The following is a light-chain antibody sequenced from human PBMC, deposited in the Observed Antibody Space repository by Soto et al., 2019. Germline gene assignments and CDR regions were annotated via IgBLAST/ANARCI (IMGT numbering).Light chain of an antibody. CDR1: SSDVGSYNR. J-gene: IGLJ3*02. V-gene: IGLV2-18*02. CDR2: QVS. Sequence: QSALTQPPSVSGSPGQSVNISCTGTSSDVGSYNRVSWYQQPPGTAPKLMIYQVSNRPSGVPDRFSGSKSGNTASLTISGLQAEDEADYYCSSYTSSSTWVFGGGTKVTVL. CDR3: SSYTSSSTWV.